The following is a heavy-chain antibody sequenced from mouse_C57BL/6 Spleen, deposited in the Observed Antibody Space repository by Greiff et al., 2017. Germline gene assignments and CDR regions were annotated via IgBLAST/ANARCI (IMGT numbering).Heavy chain of an antibody. CDR3: ASLLGAMDY. Sequence: EVQLQQSGPELVKPGASVKIPCKASGYTFTDYNMDWVKQSHGKSLEWIGDINPNNGGTIYNQKFKGKATLTVDKSSSTAYMELRSLTSEDTAVYYCASLLGAMDYWGQGTSDTVSS. V-gene: IGHV1-18*01. D-gene: IGHD2-10*01. CDR1: GYTFTDYN. J-gene: IGHJ4*01. CDR2: INPNNGGT.